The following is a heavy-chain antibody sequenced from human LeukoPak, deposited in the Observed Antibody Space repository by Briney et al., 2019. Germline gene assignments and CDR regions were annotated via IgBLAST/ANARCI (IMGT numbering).Heavy chain of an antibody. J-gene: IGHJ3*02. CDR3: ARLHSTRDAFDI. D-gene: IGHD2-2*01. Sequence: PSETLSLTCTVSGGSISSYYWSWIRQPPGKGLEWIGYIYYSGSTNYNPSLKSRVTISVDTSKNQFSLKLSSVTAADTAAYYCARLHSTRDAFDIWGQGTMVTVSS. V-gene: IGHV4-59*08. CDR2: IYYSGST. CDR1: GGSISSYY.